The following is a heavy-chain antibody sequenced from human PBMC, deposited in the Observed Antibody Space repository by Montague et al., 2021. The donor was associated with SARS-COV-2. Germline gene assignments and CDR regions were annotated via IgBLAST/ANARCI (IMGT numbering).Heavy chain of an antibody. D-gene: IGHD2/OR15-2a*01. CDR3: TRARSKAIDY. J-gene: IGHJ4*02. Sequence: SETLSLTCAVSGESMTRSWWTWVRQPPGQRLQWIREIFHDGTSRSNYXRALKSRVTISIDTSKNQFFLRLSSVTAADTALYFCTRARSKAIDYWGQGALVTVSS. V-gene: IGHV4-4*02. CDR2: IFHDGTS. CDR1: GESMTRSW.